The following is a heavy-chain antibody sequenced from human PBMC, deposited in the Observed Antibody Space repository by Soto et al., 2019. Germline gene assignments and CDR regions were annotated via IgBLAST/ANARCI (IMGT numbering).Heavy chain of an antibody. CDR2: ISYDGSNI. J-gene: IGHJ4*02. Sequence: GGSLRLSCAASGFTFSTYGMHWVRQAPGKGLEWVALISYDGSNIYFADSVKGRFTISRDNSKNTLYLQMNSLRAEDTAVYYCAKEEFGYFDYWGQGALVTVSS. D-gene: IGHD3-16*01. CDR3: AKEEFGYFDY. V-gene: IGHV3-30*18. CDR1: GFTFSTYG.